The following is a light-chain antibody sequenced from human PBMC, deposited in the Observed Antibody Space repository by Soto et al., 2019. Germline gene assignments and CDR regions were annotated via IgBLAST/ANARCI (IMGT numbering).Light chain of an antibody. J-gene: IGKJ1*01. Sequence: DIPMTQSPSTLSASVGDRVAITCRAIQSISLGLAWYQQKPGKAPKLLIYKASSLESGVPSRFSGSGSGTEFTLTISSLQPDDFATYYCQQDNDYSWTFGQGTKVEIK. CDR1: QSISLG. V-gene: IGKV1-5*03. CDR2: KAS. CDR3: QQDNDYSWT.